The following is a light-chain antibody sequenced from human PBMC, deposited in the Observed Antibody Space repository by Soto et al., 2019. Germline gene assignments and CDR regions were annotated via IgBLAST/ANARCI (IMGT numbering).Light chain of an antibody. CDR3: QQYGSSPLT. V-gene: IGKV3-20*01. J-gene: IGKJ4*01. CDR1: QTVNNNY. CDR2: DAS. Sequence: ELVLTQSPGTLSLSPGERATLSCRASQTVNNNYLAWYQQIPGQAPRLLISDASGRATGTPDRFSGSASGTDFTLTISRLEPEDFAVYYCQQYGSSPLTFGGGTKVEIK.